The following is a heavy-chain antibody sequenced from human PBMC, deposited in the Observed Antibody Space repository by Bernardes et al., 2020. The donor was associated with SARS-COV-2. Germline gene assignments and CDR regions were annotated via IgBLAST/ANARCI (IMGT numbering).Heavy chain of an antibody. CDR1: GLTFSSYG. Sequence: GGSLRLSCAASGLTFSSYGMSWVRQAPGKGLEWVSHISGSGGSTYYADSVKGRFTISRDNAKNTLYLQMNSLRPEDTAVYYCAKVFCSGGFCYSGYGMDVWGQGTTVTVSS. V-gene: IGHV3-23*01. CDR2: ISGSGGST. J-gene: IGHJ6*02. CDR3: AKVFCSGGFCYSGYGMDV. D-gene: IGHD2-15*01.